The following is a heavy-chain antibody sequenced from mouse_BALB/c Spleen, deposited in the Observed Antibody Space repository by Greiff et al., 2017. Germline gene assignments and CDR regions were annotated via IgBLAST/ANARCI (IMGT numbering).Heavy chain of an antibody. Sequence: EVKLMESGGDLVKPGGSLKLSCAASGFTFSSYGMSWVRQTPDKRLEWVATISSGGSYTYYPDSVKGRFTISRDNAKNTLYLQMSSLKSEDTAMYYCARQEGGLRRGYFDYWGQGTTLTVSS. V-gene: IGHV5-6*01. CDR2: ISSGGSYT. J-gene: IGHJ2*01. CDR3: ARQEGGLRRGYFDY. CDR1: GFTFSSYG. D-gene: IGHD2-2*01.